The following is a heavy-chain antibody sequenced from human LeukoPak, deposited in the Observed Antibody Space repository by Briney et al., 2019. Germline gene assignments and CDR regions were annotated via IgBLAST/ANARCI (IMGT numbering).Heavy chain of an antibody. J-gene: IGHJ4*02. Sequence: PGGSLRLSCAASGFTFSSYSMNWVRQAPGKGLEWVSSISSSSSYIYYADSVKGRFTISRDNAKNSRYLQMNSLRAEDTAVYYCARDSRGAFDYWGQGTLVTVSS. V-gene: IGHV3-21*01. D-gene: IGHD3-10*01. CDR2: ISSSSSYI. CDR3: ARDSRGAFDY. CDR1: GFTFSSYS.